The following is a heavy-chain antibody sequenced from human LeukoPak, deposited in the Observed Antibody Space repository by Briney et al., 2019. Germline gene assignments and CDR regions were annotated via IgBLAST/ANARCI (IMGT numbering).Heavy chain of an antibody. CDR1: GFTFSTYA. J-gene: IGHJ4*02. D-gene: IGHD1/OR15-1a*01. Sequence: GGSLRLSCAASGFTFSTYAMSWVRQAPGKGLEWVSTIIGSGDSTYYADSVKGRFTISRDNSKNTLYLQMNSLRAEDTAVYYCAKDHLEHTYWGQGTLVTVSS. CDR2: IIGSGDST. V-gene: IGHV3-23*01. CDR3: AKDHLEHTY.